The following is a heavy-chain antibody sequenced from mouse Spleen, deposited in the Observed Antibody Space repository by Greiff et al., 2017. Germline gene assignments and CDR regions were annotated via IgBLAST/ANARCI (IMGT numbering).Heavy chain of an antibody. J-gene: IGHJ2*01. CDR3: ARGLDDY. CDR1: GYNFTSYW. D-gene: IGHD3-3*01. Sequence: QVQLQQSGAELVKPGASVKLSCKASGYNFTSYWMQWVKQRPGQGLEWIGEIDPSDSYTNYNQKFKGKATLTVDTSSSTAYMQLSSLTSEDSAVYYCARGLDDYWGQGTTLTVSS. CDR2: IDPSDSYT. V-gene: IGHV1-50*01.